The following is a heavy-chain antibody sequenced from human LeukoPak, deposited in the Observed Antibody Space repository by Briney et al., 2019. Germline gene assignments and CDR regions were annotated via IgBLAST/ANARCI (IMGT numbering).Heavy chain of an antibody. CDR1: GFTFSDYY. CDR2: ISSSGSSI. CDR3: ARDYVVGATKD. D-gene: IGHD1-26*01. V-gene: IGHV3-11*01. J-gene: IGHJ4*02. Sequence: PGGSLRLSCAASGFTFSDYYMSWIRQAPGKGMEGVSYISSSGSSIYYADSLKGRFTISRDNAKNSLYLQMNSLRAEDTAVYYFARDYVVGATKDWGQGTLVSVSS.